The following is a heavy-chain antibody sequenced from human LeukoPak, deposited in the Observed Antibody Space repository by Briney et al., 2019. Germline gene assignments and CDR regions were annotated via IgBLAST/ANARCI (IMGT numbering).Heavy chain of an antibody. CDR2: IYTSGST. V-gene: IGHV4-4*02. D-gene: IGHD2-2*01. Sequence: SETLSLTCGVSGGSISSSYWWSWVRQPPGKGLEWIGRIYTSGSTNYNPSLKSRVTMSVDTSKNQFSLKLSSVTAADTAVYYCAREFDIVVVPAATYNWFDPWGQGTLVTVSS. CDR1: GGSISSSYW. J-gene: IGHJ5*02. CDR3: AREFDIVVVPAATYNWFDP.